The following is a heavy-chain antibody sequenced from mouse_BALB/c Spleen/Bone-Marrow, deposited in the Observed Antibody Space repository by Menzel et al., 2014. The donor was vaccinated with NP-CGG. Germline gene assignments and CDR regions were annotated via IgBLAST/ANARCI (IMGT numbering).Heavy chain of an antibody. J-gene: IGHJ4*01. CDR3: ASRGYAMDY. V-gene: IGHV1-9*01. CDR2: TLPGSGSS. CDR1: GYTFSSYW. Sequence: QVHVKQSGAELMKPGASVKISRKATGYTFSSYWIEWIKQRPGHGLEWIGETLPGSGSSNYNEKFKGKATFTADTSSNTAYMQLSSLTSEDSSVYYCASRGYAMDYWGQGTSVTVSS.